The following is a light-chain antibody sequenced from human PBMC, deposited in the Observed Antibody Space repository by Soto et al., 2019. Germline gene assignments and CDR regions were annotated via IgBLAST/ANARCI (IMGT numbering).Light chain of an antibody. CDR2: DAS. V-gene: IGKV1-33*01. J-gene: IGKJ3*01. CDR3: HQYDNLPFT. CDR1: QDISNY. Sequence: DIQMTQSPSSLSASVGDRVTITCQASQDISNYLNWYQQKPGKAPKLLIYDASNLETGVPSRFSGSGSGTDFTFTIDSLQPEDIATYYCHQYDNLPFTFGPGTKVEIK.